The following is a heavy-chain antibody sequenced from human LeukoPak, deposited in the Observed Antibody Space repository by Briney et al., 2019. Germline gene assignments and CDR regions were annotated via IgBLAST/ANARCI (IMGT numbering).Heavy chain of an antibody. D-gene: IGHD3-10*01. CDR3: ARDPSRGSGSSDWSMDV. V-gene: IGHV1-18*01. Sequence: ASLKVSCKASGYTFTSYGISWVRHAPGQGLGWMGWISAHNGDTNYAQNLQGRITITPDTSTSTAYMELRSLRSHDTAVYYCARDPSRGSGSSDWSMDVWGQGTTVTVSS. CDR2: ISAHNGDT. CDR1: GYTFTSYG. J-gene: IGHJ6*02.